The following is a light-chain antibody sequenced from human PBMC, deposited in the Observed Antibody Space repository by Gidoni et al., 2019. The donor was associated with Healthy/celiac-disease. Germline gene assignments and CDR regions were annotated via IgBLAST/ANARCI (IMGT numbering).Light chain of an antibody. CDR3: QQSYSTLFMCS. Sequence: DIQMTQSPSSLSASVGDRVTITCRASQSISSYLNWYQQKPGKAPKLLIYAASSLQSGVPSRFSGSGSGTDFTLTISSLQPEDFATYYCQQSYSTLFMCSFGQGTKLEIK. CDR1: QSISSY. CDR2: AAS. V-gene: IGKV1-39*01. J-gene: IGKJ2*04.